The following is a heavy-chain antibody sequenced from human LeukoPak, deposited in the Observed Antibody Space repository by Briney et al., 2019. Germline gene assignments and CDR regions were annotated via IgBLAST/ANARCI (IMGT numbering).Heavy chain of an antibody. D-gene: IGHD6-13*01. V-gene: IGHV4-30-2*03. Sequence: SETLSLTCAVSGGSISSGGYSWSWIRQPPGKGLEWIGYIYHSGSTYYNPSLKSRVTISVDTSKNQFSLKLSSVTAADTAVYYCARRPIAAAVVDWGQGTLVTVSS. CDR1: GGSISSGGYS. CDR2: IYHSGST. J-gene: IGHJ4*02. CDR3: ARRPIAAAVVD.